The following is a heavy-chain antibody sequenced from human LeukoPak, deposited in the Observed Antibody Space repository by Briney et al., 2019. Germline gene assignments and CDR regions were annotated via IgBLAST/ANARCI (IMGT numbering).Heavy chain of an antibody. CDR3: ARHGRRMVRGNYYFDY. J-gene: IGHJ4*02. Sequence: PSETLSLTCTVSGDSISSSSYYWDWIRQPPGKGLEWIGSNSGSTYYNPSLKSRVTISVDTSKNQFSLKLTSVTAADTAVYYCARHGRRMVRGNYYFDYWGQGTLVTVSS. V-gene: IGHV4-39*01. CDR1: GDSISSSSYY. D-gene: IGHD3-10*01. CDR2: NSGST.